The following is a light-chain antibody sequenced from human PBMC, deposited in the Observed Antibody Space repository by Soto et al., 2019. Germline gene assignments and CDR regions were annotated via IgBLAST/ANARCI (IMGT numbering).Light chain of an antibody. CDR2: DVR. CDR1: SSDVGGYNF. CDR3: SSYTGISTYV. V-gene: IGLV2-14*01. J-gene: IGLJ1*01. Sequence: QSALTQPASVSGSPGQSITISCTGTSSDVGGYNFVSWYQQHPGKAPKLMIYDVRNRPSRVSNRFSGSKSVNTASLTISGLQAEDEADYYCSSYTGISTYVFGTGTKLTVL.